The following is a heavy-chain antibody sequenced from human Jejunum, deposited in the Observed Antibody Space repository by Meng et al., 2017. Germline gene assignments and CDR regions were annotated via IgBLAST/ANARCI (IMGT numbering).Heavy chain of an antibody. CDR2: IYTGGDA. CDR1: GFTVSQNY. Sequence: GGSLRLSCAASGFTVSQNYMTWVRQAPGKGLEWVSVIYTGGDAYYADSVKGRFTFSRDNSRNMVYLQLNSLRPEDTAVYYCARSAYSWGQGTRVTVSS. V-gene: IGHV3-66*02. J-gene: IGHJ4*02. CDR3: ARSAYS.